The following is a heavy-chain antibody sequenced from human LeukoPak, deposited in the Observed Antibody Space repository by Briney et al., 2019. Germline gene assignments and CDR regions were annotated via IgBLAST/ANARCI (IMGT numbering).Heavy chain of an antibody. V-gene: IGHV3-9*01. J-gene: IGHJ4*02. CDR3: AKDIEGYNLYYFDY. CDR2: ISWNSGSV. Sequence: GRSLRLSCAASGFTFDDYAMHWVRQAPGKGLEWVSGISWNSGSVGYADSVKGRFTISRDNAKNFLYLQMNSLRAEDTALYYCAKDIEGYNLYYFDYWGQGTLVTVSS. D-gene: IGHD5-24*01. CDR1: GFTFDDYA.